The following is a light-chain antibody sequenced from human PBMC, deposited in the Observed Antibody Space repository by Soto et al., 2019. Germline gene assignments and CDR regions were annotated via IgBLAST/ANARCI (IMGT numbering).Light chain of an antibody. Sequence: DIVMTQSPLSLPVTPGEPASISCRSSQSLLHNNGYNYLDWYLQKPGLSPQLLIYLGSNRASGVPDRFSGSGSGTDFTLKIRRVEAEDVGVYYYMQALQTPYTFGQGTKLEIK. J-gene: IGKJ2*01. CDR3: MQALQTPYT. CDR2: LGS. V-gene: IGKV2-28*01. CDR1: QSLLHNNGYNY.